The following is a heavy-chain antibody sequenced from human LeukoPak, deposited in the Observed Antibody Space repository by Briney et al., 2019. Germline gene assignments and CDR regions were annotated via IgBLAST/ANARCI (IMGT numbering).Heavy chain of an antibody. CDR1: GFTFSSYG. D-gene: IGHD6-6*01. J-gene: IGHJ4*02. V-gene: IGHV3-33*06. CDR2: IWYDGSNK. Sequence: PGGSLRLSCAASGFTFSSYGMHWVHQAPGKGLEWVAVIWYDGSNKYYADSVKGRFTISRDNSKNTLYLQMNSLRAEDTAVYYCAKDPGFRKYSSSSGLDYWGQGTLVTVSS. CDR3: AKDPGFRKYSSSSGLDY.